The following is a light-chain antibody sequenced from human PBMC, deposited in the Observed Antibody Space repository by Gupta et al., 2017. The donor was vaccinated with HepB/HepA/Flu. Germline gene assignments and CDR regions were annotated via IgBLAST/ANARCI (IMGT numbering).Light chain of an antibody. V-gene: IGKV2-28*01. CDR3: QQAHSAPFT. Sequence: VMDQSPLSLPVIPGTPASIPCRSSQSLLHRSGYNYLDWYLQKPGKSPKLLIYLASNRACGVPSRFSGSGSGTYFTLTISRLQAEDFAVYYCQQAHSAPFTFGQGTKVEIK. CDR2: LAS. CDR1: QSLLHRSGYNY. J-gene: IGKJ1*01.